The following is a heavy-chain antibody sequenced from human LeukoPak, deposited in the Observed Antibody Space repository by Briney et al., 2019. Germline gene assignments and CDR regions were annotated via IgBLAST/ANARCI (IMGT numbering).Heavy chain of an antibody. CDR1: GGSISSGGYS. V-gene: IGHV4-30-2*01. D-gene: IGHD3-22*01. CDR3: ARGVGYYYDSSGFNWFDP. Sequence: SETLSLTCAVSGGSISSGGYSWSWIRQPPGKGLEWIGYIYHSGSTYYNPSLKSRVTISVDRSKNQFSLKLSSVTAADTAVYYCARGVGYYYDSSGFNWFDPWGQGTPVTVSS. CDR2: IYHSGST. J-gene: IGHJ5*02.